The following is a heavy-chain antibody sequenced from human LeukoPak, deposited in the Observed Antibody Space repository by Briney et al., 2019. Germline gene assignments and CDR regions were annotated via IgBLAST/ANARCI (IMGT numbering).Heavy chain of an antibody. D-gene: IGHD5-18*01. J-gene: IGHJ4*02. CDR3: ASARGSNDGSLGD. CDR2: IYIGGST. CDR1: LFTLSRNY. Sequence: GGSLRLSCVASLFTLSRNYMRWVRQAPGRGVEWVSVIYIGGSTFYADSVKGRFSISRDNSKNTLYLQMNSLRAEDTAVYYCASARGSNDGSLGDWGQGTLVTVSS. V-gene: IGHV3-53*01.